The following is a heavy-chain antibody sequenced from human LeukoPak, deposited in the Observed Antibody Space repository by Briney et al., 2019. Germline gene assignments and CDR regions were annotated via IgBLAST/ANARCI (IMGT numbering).Heavy chain of an antibody. Sequence: GGSLRLSCAAAGFTFTSYAMNWVRQAPGKGLEWVSAISGSGVSTYYADSVKGRFTISRDNSKNTLYLQMNSLRAEDTAVYYCGKDLNYGLDYWGQGTLVTVSS. D-gene: IGHD4-11*01. CDR3: GKDLNYGLDY. J-gene: IGHJ4*02. V-gene: IGHV3-23*01. CDR1: GFTFTSYA. CDR2: ISGSGVST.